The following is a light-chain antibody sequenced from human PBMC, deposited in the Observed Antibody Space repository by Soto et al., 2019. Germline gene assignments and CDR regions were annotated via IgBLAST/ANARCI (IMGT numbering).Light chain of an antibody. J-gene: IGKJ2*02. Sequence: IVLTQSPATLSLSPGERATLSCRASQSDGNYIAWYQQKPGQPPRLLIYDVSNRATGVPARFSGSGSGTAFTLTISSLEPEDFGVYHCQQRSSWPRMCTFGQGTKLEI. V-gene: IGKV3-11*01. CDR3: QQRSSWPRMCT. CDR1: QSDGNY. CDR2: DVS.